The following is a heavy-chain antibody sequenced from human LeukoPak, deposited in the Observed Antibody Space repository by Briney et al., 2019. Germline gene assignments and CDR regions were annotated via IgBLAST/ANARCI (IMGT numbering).Heavy chain of an antibody. J-gene: IGHJ6*03. D-gene: IGHD4-11*01. CDR2: MNPNSGNT. V-gene: IGHV1-8*01. Sequence: ASVKVSCKASGYTFTSYDINWVRQATGQGLEWMGWMNPNSGNTGYAQKFQGRVTITADKSTSTAYMELSSLRSEDTAVYYCARNGGSKYYYYYYMDVWGKGTTVTVSS. CDR3: ARNGGSKYYYYYYMDV. CDR1: GYTFTSYD.